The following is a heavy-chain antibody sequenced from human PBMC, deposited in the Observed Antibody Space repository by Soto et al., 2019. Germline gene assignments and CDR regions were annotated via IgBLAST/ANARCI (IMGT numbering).Heavy chain of an antibody. CDR1: GFTFNDYA. V-gene: IGHV3-9*01. CDR2: ISWNSGSI. J-gene: IGHJ3*02. CDR3: AKSAAGSDVFDI. Sequence: QPGGSLRLSCAASGFTFNDYAMHWVRQAPGKGLEWVSGISWNSGSIGYADSVKGRFTISRDNAKNSLYLQMNSLRAEDTALYYCAKSAAGSDVFDIWGQGTMVTV. D-gene: IGHD6-13*01.